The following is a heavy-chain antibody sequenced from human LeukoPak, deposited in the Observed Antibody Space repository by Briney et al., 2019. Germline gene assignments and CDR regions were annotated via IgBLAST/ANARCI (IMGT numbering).Heavy chain of an antibody. CDR3: ARTQWFGELLFDY. CDR1: GYSISSGYY. CDR2: IYHSGST. J-gene: IGHJ4*02. D-gene: IGHD3-10*01. Sequence: SETLSLTCAVSGYSISSGYYWGWIRQPPGQGLEWIGSIYHSGSTYYNPSLKSRVTISVDTSKNQFSLKLSSVTAADTAVYYCARTQWFGELLFDYWDQGTLVTVSS. V-gene: IGHV4-38-2*01.